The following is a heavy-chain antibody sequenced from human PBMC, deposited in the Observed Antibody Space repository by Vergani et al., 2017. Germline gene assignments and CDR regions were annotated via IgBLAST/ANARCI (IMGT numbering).Heavy chain of an antibody. CDR3: ARVAGYSSSWYSNFDY. D-gene: IGHD6-13*01. CDR1: GGSFSGYY. V-gene: IGHV4-34*01. Sequence: QVQLQQWGAGLLKPSETLSPTCAVYGGSFSGYYWSWIRQPPGKGLEWIGEINHSGSTNYNPSLKSRVTISVETSKNQFSLKLSSVTEADTAVYYCARVAGYSSSWYSNFDYWGQGTLVTVSS. J-gene: IGHJ4*02. CDR2: INHSGST.